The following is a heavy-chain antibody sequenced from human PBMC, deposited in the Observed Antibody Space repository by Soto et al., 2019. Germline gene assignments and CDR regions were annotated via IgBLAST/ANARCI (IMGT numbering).Heavy chain of an antibody. Sequence: PGGSLRLSCAASGFTFSSCGMHWVRQAPGKGLEWVAVISYDGSNKYYADSVKGRFTISRDNSKNTLYLQMNSLRAEDTAVYYCAKVADYRKSTDDYWGQGTLVTVSS. V-gene: IGHV3-30*18. CDR3: AKVADYRKSTDDY. CDR1: GFTFSSCG. D-gene: IGHD4-4*01. CDR2: ISYDGSNK. J-gene: IGHJ4*02.